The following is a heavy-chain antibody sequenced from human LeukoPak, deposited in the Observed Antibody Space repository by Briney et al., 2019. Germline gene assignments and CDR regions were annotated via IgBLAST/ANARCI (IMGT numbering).Heavy chain of an antibody. V-gene: IGHV3-33*01. J-gene: IGHJ4*02. Sequence: GGSLRLSCAASGFTFSSYGMHWVRQAPGKGLEWVAVIWYDGSNKYYADSVKGRFTISRDNSKNTLYLQMNSLRAGDTAVYYCARDSYGGNSYFDYWGQGTLVTVSS. CDR1: GFTFSSYG. CDR3: ARDSYGGNSYFDY. D-gene: IGHD4-23*01. CDR2: IWYDGSNK.